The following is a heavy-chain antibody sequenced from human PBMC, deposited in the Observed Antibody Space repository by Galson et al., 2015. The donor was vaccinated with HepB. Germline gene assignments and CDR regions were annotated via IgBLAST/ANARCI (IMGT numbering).Heavy chain of an antibody. J-gene: IGHJ6*02. CDR3: AKGKQWLVPGTHYTKRTYYYYYGMDV. CDR1: GFTFSSYA. Sequence: SLRLSCAASGFTFSSYAMSWVRQAPGKGLEWVSAISGSGGSTYYADSVKGRFTISRDNSKNTLYLQMNSLRAEDTAVYYCAKGKQWLVPGTHYTKRTYYYYYGMDVWGQGTTVTVSS. CDR2: ISGSGGST. D-gene: IGHD6-19*01. V-gene: IGHV3-23*01.